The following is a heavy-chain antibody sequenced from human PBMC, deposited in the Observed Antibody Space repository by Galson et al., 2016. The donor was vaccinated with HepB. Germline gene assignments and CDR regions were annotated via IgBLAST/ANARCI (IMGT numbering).Heavy chain of an antibody. CDR3: ARQGDKYDFWSGYYPNYGDY. Sequence: QSGAEVKKPGESLRISCRGSGYIFTNNWITWVRQMPGKGLEWMGRIDPSDSYSDYSPSFQGHVGISVDKSISTVYLQWTSLTASDTAMYYCARQGDKYDFWSGYYPNYGDYWGQGTLVTVSS. CDR2: IDPSDSYS. J-gene: IGHJ4*02. V-gene: IGHV5-10-1*01. D-gene: IGHD3-3*01. CDR1: GYIFTNNW.